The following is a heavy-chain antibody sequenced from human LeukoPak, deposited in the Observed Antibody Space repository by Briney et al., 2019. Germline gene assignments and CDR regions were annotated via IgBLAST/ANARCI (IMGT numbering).Heavy chain of an antibody. CDR2: ISSSSSTI. J-gene: IGHJ3*02. V-gene: IGHV3-48*01. CDR1: GFTFSSYS. Sequence: GGSLRLSCAASGFTFSSYSMNWVGQAPGRGVEWVSYISSSSSTIYYADSVKGRFTISRDNAKNSLYLQMDSLRAEDTAVYYCARVRGRFDAFDIWGQGTMVTVSS. D-gene: IGHD3-16*01. CDR3: ARVRGRFDAFDI.